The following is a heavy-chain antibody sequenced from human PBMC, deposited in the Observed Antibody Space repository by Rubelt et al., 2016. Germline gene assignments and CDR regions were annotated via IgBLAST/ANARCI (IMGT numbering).Heavy chain of an antibody. CDR1: GFVFSTYA. Sequence: QVQLVESGGGVVQPGRSLRLSCVASGFVFSTYAMHWVRQAPGKGLEWVAVISYDGSNKYYADSVKGRFTISRDNSKNTLYLQMNSLRAEDTAVYYCAREVGYGNREDDYWGQGTLVTVSS. CDR2: ISYDGSNK. CDR3: AREVGYGNREDDY. D-gene: IGHD5-18*01. J-gene: IGHJ4*02. V-gene: IGHV3-30*04.